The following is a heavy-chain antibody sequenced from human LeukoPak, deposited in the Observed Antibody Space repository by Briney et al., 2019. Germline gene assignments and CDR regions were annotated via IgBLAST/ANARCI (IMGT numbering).Heavy chain of an antibody. J-gene: IGHJ4*02. Sequence: MTSETLSLTCTVSGGSISSYYWSWIRQPPGKGLEWIGYIYYSGSTNYNPSLKSRVTISVDTSKNQFSLKLSSVTAADTAVYYCARTDFWSGMNYWGQGTLVTVSS. CDR1: GGSISSYY. CDR2: IYYSGST. CDR3: ARTDFWSGMNY. D-gene: IGHD3-3*01. V-gene: IGHV4-59*01.